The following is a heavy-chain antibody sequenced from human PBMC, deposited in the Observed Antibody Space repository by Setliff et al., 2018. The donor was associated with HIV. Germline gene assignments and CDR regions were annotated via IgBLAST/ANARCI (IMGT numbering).Heavy chain of an antibody. J-gene: IGHJ4*02. CDR3: ARGGLGVVGASDY. CDR2: IIHSGGT. CDR1: GGSFSGYY. Sequence: SETLSLTCAVYGGSFSGYYWTWIRQPPGRGLEWIGEIIHSGGTNYNRSLKRRVTISVDTSKNQFSPNLSSVTAADTAVYYCARGGLGVVGASDYWSQGTLVTVSS. D-gene: IGHD2-15*01. V-gene: IGHV4-34*01.